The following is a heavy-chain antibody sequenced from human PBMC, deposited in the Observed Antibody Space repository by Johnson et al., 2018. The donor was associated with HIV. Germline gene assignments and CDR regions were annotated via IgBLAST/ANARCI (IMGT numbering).Heavy chain of an antibody. D-gene: IGHD5-24*01. CDR3: AKERGKRWLHPRDAFDI. Sequence: VQLVESGGGLVQPGGSLRLSCAASGFTFSSYDMHWVRQATGKGLEWVSALGTAGDTYYPGSVKGRFTISRDNSKNTLYLRMNSLRAEDTAVYPCAKERGKRWLHPRDAFDIWGQGTMVTVSS. V-gene: IGHV3-13*01. J-gene: IGHJ3*02. CDR2: LGTAGDT. CDR1: GFTFSSYD.